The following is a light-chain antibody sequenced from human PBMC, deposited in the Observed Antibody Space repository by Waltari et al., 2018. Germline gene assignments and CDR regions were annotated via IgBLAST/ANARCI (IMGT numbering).Light chain of an antibody. J-gene: IGKJ1*01. CDR3: QHHFRLPAT. V-gene: IGKV3-20*01. Sequence: IMLTQSPGTLSLSPGERATLSCRASQSISRYLAWYQQKPGQAPRLRIHGASTRATGIPDRFSGSGSGTDFSLTISGLEPEDSAVYYCQHHFRLPATFGQGTKVEIK. CDR1: QSISRY. CDR2: GAS.